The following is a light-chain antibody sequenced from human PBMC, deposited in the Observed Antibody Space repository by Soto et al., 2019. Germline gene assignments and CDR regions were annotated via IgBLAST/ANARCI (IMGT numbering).Light chain of an antibody. V-gene: IGLV2-8*01. CDR3: SSYAGSTHV. J-gene: IGLJ1*01. CDR1: SSDGGGYNY. Sequence: QSVLTQPPSASGSPGQSVTISCTGTSSDGGGYNYVSWYQQHPGKAPQLMIFEVSKRPSGVPDRFSGSKSGNTASLTVSGLQADDEADYYCSSYAGSTHVFGTGTKVTVL. CDR2: EVS.